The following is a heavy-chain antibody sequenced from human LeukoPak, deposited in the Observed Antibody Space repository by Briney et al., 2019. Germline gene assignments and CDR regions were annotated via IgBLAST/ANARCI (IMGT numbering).Heavy chain of an antibody. CDR1: GSSVGNSW. CDR2: IKKEGRER. CDR3: ARGITMAN. J-gene: IGHJ4*02. V-gene: IGHV3-7*04. Sequence: PGPSLSPSRAAAGSSVGNSWTACASQPPGDWREWVANIKKEGRERDHVASVKDRFTISRDDAKNSLYLQMNSLRAEDTAVYYCARGITMANWGQGTLVTVSS. D-gene: IGHD3-10*01.